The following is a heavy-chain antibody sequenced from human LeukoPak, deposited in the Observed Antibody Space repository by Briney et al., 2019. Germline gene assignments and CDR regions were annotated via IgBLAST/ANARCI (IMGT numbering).Heavy chain of an antibody. Sequence: SGPALVKPTQTLTLTCTFSGFSLNTSAMCVSWIRQPPGKALEWLALIDLDDDKYYSTSLKTRLTITKDTSKTQVVLTMTNMDPVDTATYYCAHWARRGYSYGYSPADAFDIWGQGTIVTVSS. J-gene: IGHJ3*02. V-gene: IGHV2-70*12. CDR3: AHWARRGYSYGYSPADAFDI. D-gene: IGHD5-18*01. CDR2: IDLDDDK. CDR1: GFSLNTSAMC.